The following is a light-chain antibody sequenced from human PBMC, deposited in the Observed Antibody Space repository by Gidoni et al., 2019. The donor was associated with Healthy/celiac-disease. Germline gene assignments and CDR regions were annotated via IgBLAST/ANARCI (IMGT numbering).Light chain of an antibody. J-gene: IGKJ1*01. CDR3: QQYGSSRWT. CDR1: QSVSSSY. CDR2: GAS. V-gene: IGKV3-20*01. Sequence: EIVLTQSPGTLSLSPGERATLSCRASQSVSSSYLAWYQQKPGQAPRLLIYGASSRATGIPVRFSGSGSGTDFTLTISRLEPEDFAVYYCQQYGSSRWTFGHXTKVEIK.